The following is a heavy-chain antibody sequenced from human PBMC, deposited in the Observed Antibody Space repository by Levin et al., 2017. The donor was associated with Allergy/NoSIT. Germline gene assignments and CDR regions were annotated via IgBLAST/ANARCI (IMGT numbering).Heavy chain of an antibody. V-gene: IGHV1-2*02. Sequence: PGGSLRLSCKASGYTFTGYYMHWVRQAPGQGLEWMGWINPNSGGTNYAQKFQGRVTMTRDTSISTAYMELSRLRSDDTAVYYCAREVWFGEFEHNEYFQHWGQGTLVTVSS. CDR3: AREVWFGEFEHNEYFQH. J-gene: IGHJ1*01. CDR1: GYTFTGYY. D-gene: IGHD3-10*01. CDR2: INPNSGGT.